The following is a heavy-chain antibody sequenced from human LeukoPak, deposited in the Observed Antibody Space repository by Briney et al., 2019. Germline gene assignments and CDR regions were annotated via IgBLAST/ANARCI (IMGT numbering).Heavy chain of an antibody. CDR1: GFTFSSYA. D-gene: IGHD3-9*01. CDR3: ARVGAGVHSGLRYFDWLQYGMDV. Sequence: PGGSLRLSCAASGFTFSSYAMHWVRQAPGKGLEWVAVISYDGSNKYYADSVKGRFTISGDNSKNTLYLQMNSLRAEDTAVYYCARVGAGVHSGLRYFDWLQYGMDVWGQGTTVTVSS. CDR2: ISYDGSNK. V-gene: IGHV3-30-3*01. J-gene: IGHJ6*02.